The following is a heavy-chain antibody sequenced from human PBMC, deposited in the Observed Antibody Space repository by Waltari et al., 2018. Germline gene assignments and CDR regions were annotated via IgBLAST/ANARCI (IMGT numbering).Heavy chain of an antibody. Sequence: QVQLVESGGGVVQPGRSLRLSCAASGFTFSNYAMHWVRQAPGKGLDGVAVMSYDGSSKYSADTVRGRFTTSRDNSKNTLYLPMNSLRPEDTAVYYCANDHWGNIVAAHFDIWGQGTMVTVSS. V-gene: IGHV3-30-3*02. CDR3: ANDHWGNIVAAHFDI. CDR1: GFTFSNYA. D-gene: IGHD6-13*01. CDR2: MSYDGSSK. J-gene: IGHJ3*02.